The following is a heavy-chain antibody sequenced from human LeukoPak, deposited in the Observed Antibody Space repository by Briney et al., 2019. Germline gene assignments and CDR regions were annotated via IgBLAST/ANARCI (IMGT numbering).Heavy chain of an antibody. Sequence: GGSLRLSCAASGFTFSSYSMNWVRQPPGKGLEWVAYISSSGSTIYYADSLKGRFTITRDNAKNSLYLQMNSLRAEDTAVYYCARDRTDYYYYYMDVWDKGTTVTISS. J-gene: IGHJ6*03. V-gene: IGHV3-48*04. CDR3: ARDRTDYYYYYMDV. D-gene: IGHD2-2*01. CDR2: ISSSGSTI. CDR1: GFTFSSYS.